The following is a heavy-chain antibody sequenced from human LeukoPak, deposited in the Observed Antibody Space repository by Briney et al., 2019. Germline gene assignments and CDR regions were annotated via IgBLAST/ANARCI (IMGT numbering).Heavy chain of an antibody. CDR3: AKAGIGVVGYFDY. CDR1: GFTFNSYA. V-gene: IGHV3-23*01. D-gene: IGHD6-19*01. CDR2: IRGSGGRT. J-gene: IGHJ4*02. Sequence: PGGSLRLSCAASGFTFNSYAMSWVRQAPGKGLEWVSAIRGSGGRTYYADSVKGRFTISRDNSKNTLYLQMNSLRDEDTALYYCAKAGIGVVGYFDYWGQGTLVTVSS.